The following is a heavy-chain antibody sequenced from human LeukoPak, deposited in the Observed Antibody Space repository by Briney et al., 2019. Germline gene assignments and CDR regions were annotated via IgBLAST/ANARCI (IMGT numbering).Heavy chain of an antibody. CDR2: IIPIFGTA. D-gene: IGHD3-22*01. CDR1: GGTFSSYA. J-gene: IGHJ6*03. Sequence: SVKVSCKASGGTFSSYAISWVRQAPGQGLEWMGRIIPIFGTANYAQKFQGRVTITTDESTSTAYMELSSLRSEDTAVYYCARGGFDSSGYYYPTGYYYYYMDVWGKGTTVTVSS. CDR3: ARGGFDSSGYYYPTGYYYYYMDV. V-gene: IGHV1-69*05.